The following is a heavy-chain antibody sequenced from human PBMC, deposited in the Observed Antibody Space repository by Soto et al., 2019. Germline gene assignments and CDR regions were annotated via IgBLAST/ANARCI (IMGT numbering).Heavy chain of an antibody. V-gene: IGHV1-8*01. D-gene: IGHD5-12*01. CDR2: VNPNSNET. CDR3: VRRGRRSGIDY. CDR1: GYTFSSYH. Sequence: QVQLVQSGAEVKKPGASVKVSCEASGYTFSSYHISWVRQASGQGLEWMGWVNPNSNETDYAQKFQGRVTMTGNTSIRTAYMELSSLRSDDTAVYYCVRRGRRSGIDYWGQGTLVTVSS. J-gene: IGHJ4*02.